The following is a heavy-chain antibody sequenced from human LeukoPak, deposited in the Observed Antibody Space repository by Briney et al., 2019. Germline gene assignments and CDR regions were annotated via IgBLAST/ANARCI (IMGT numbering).Heavy chain of an antibody. CDR3: AKGGERGSGSYYILPRRLDY. CDR1: GFTFDDYA. D-gene: IGHD3-10*01. CDR2: ISWNSGSI. J-gene: IGHJ4*02. Sequence: PGGSLRLSCAASGFTFDDYAMHWVRQAPGKGLEWVSGISWNSGSIGYADSVKGRFTISRDNAKNSLYLKMNSLRAEDTALYYCAKGGERGSGSYYILPRRLDYWGQGTLVTVSS. V-gene: IGHV3-9*01.